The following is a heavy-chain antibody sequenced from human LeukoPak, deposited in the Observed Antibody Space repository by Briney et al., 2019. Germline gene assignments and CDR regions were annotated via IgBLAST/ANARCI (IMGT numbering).Heavy chain of an antibody. Sequence: GGSLRLSCAASGFTFSSYAMSWVRQAPGKGLEWVSVIYSGGSTYYADSVKGRFTISRDNSKNTLYLQMNSLRAEDTAVYYCAKDLRLYYYDSSGYQVYWGQGTLVTVSS. D-gene: IGHD3-22*01. CDR2: IYSGGST. CDR1: GFTFSSYA. CDR3: AKDLRLYYYDSSGYQVY. J-gene: IGHJ4*02. V-gene: IGHV3-23*03.